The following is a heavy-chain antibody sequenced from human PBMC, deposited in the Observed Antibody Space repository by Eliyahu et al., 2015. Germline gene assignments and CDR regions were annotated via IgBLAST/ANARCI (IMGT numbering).Heavy chain of an antibody. J-gene: IGHJ4*02. V-gene: IGHV4-38-2*02. D-gene: IGHD6-13*01. CDR3: ARDLLDSTMPFFSSSWYYFDY. Sequence: QVQLQESGPGLVKPSETLSLTCAVSGYSISSGYYWXWIRQPPGKGLEWIGSIYHSGSTYYNPSLKSRVTISVDTSKNQFSLKLSSVTAADTAVYYCARDLLDSTMPFFSSSWYYFDYWGQGTLVTVSS. CDR1: GYSISSGYY. CDR2: IYHSGST.